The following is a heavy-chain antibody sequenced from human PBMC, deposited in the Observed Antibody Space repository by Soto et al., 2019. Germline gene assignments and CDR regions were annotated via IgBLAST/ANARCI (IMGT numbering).Heavy chain of an antibody. CDR2: ISWNSGSI. V-gene: IGHV3-9*01. D-gene: IGHD2-2*01. J-gene: IGHJ6*02. CDR1: GFTFDDYA. Sequence: EVQLVESGGGLVQPGRSLRLSCAASGFTFDDYAMHWVRQAPGKGLEWVSGISWNSGSIGYADSVKGRFTISRDNAKNSLYLQMNSLRAEDTALYYCAKDMYKDIVVVPANGRYYYYGMDVWGQGTTVTVSS. CDR3: AKDMYKDIVVVPANGRYYYYGMDV.